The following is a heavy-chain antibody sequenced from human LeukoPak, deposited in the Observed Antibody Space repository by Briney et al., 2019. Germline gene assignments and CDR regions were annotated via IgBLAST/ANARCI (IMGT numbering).Heavy chain of an antibody. V-gene: IGHV3-21*04. J-gene: IGHJ4*02. CDR1: GFTFSSYS. CDR2: ISSSSSYI. D-gene: IGHD2-21*01. CDR3: AKDPGGGDRGEYYFDY. Sequence: TGGSLRLSCAASGFTFSSYSMNWVRQAPGKGLEWVSSISSSSSYIYYADSVKGRFTISRDNAKNSLYLQMNSLRAEDTAVYYCAKDPGGGDRGEYYFDYWGQGTQVTVSS.